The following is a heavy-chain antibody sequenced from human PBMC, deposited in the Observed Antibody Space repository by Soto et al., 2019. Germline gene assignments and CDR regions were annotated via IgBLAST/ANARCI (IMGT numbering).Heavy chain of an antibody. J-gene: IGHJ4*02. Sequence: GGSLRLSCAASGFTFSSYAMSWVRQAPGKGLEWVSAISGSGGSTYYADSVKGRFTISRDNSKNTLYLQMNSLRAEDTAVYYCAKIVEHMIVVVSNFDYWGQGTLVTVSS. CDR2: ISGSGGST. CDR3: AKIVEHMIVVVSNFDY. CDR1: GFTFSSYA. D-gene: IGHD3-22*01. V-gene: IGHV3-23*01.